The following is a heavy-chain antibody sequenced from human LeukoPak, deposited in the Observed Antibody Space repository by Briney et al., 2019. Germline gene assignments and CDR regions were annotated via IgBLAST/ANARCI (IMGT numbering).Heavy chain of an antibody. D-gene: IGHD6-13*01. Sequence: GESLKISCKGSGYSFTSHWIAWVRQTPGKGLEWMGIIYPGDSDTTYSPSFQGQVTISADKSISTAYLQWSSLKASDTAMYYCARHGDSNWYFDYWGQGTLVTVSS. CDR2: IYPGDSDT. CDR3: ARHGDSNWYFDY. V-gene: IGHV5-51*01. J-gene: IGHJ4*02. CDR1: GYSFTSHW.